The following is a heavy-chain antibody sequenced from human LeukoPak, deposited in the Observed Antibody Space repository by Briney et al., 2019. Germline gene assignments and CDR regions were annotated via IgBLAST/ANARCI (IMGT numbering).Heavy chain of an antibody. Sequence: GGSLRLSCAASGFTFSSYGMHWVRQAPGKGLEWVAVIWYDGSNKYYADSVKGRFTISRDNSKNTLYLQMNSLRAEDTAVYYCARDHDYDSSGRLDYWGQGTLVTVSS. CDR3: ARDHDYDSSGRLDY. V-gene: IGHV3-33*01. J-gene: IGHJ4*02. CDR2: IWYDGSNK. CDR1: GFTFSSYG. D-gene: IGHD3-22*01.